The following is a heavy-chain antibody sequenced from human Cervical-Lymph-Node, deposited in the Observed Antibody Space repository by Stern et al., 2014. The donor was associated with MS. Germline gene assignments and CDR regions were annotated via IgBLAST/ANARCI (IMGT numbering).Heavy chain of an antibody. CDR3: ARGGVIYTQDRNGFDV. Sequence: QVQLQESGSGQAKPSQTLSLTCAVSGGSVSSGGSSWNWIRQPPGKGLAWIGFIYHRGSTFYNPVLKGRVFISVDTSKNQFALNLRSVTAADTAVYYCARGGVIYTQDRNGFDVWGQGTMGTVS. V-gene: IGHV4-30-2*01. J-gene: IGHJ3*01. CDR1: GGSVSSGGSS. CDR2: IYHRGST. D-gene: IGHD2-21*01.